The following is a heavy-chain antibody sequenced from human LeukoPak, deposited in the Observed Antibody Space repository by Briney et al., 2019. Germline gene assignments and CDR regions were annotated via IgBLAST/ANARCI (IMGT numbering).Heavy chain of an antibody. Sequence: SETLCLTCAVYGGTFSGYYWSWIRQPPGKRLEWIGEINQSGSTNYNPSLKSRVTISVDTSKNKFSLKLSSVTAADTAVYYCARVDKYFQHWGQGNLVTVSS. CDR1: GGTFSGYY. V-gene: IGHV4-34*01. J-gene: IGHJ1*01. CDR3: ARVDKYFQH. D-gene: IGHD3-9*01. CDR2: INQSGST.